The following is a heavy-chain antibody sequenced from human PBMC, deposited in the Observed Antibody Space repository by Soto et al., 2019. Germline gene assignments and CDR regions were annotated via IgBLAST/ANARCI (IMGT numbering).Heavy chain of an antibody. CDR3: ARDMRVFGGIDV. CDR2: IYHTGNT. CDR1: GASISYGGYS. D-gene: IGHD3-3*01. Sequence: SETLSLTCTVSGASISYGGYSWSWIRQTPGKGLEWIGRIYHTGNTNYRHSLQSRVTMSVDTSKNQVSLKLTSVTAADTAVYYCARDMRVFGGIDVWGQGTTVTVSS. V-gene: IGHV4-61*08. J-gene: IGHJ6*02.